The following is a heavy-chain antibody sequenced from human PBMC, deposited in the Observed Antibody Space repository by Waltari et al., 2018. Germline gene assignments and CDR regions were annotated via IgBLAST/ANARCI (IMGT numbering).Heavy chain of an antibody. J-gene: IGHJ6*02. CDR3: ARGDQVGSGGSFGMDV. Sequence: QVQLVQSGAEVKKPGSSVKVSCKASGGTFSSYTISRVRQAPGQGLEWMGRSIPILGIANDAQKVQGRVTITADKSTSTAYMELSSLRSEDTAVYYCARGDQVGSGGSFGMDVWGQGTTVTVSS. D-gene: IGHD3-10*01. CDR2: SIPILGIA. CDR1: GGTFSSYT. V-gene: IGHV1-69*02.